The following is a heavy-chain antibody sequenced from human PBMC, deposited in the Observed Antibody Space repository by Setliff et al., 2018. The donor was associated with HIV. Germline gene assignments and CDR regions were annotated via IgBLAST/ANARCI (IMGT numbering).Heavy chain of an antibody. CDR1: GDSASSRSSY. J-gene: IGHJ6*02. CDR2: IYYSGST. Sequence: SETLSLTCTVSGDSASSRSSYWSWIRQPPGKGLEWIGYIYYSGSTNYNPSLKSRDTITVDTSKNHFSLKLRSVTAEDTAVYYCAQLGMVDDWGQGTTVTVSS. CDR3: AQLGMVDD. D-gene: IGHD1-1*01. V-gene: IGHV4-61*03.